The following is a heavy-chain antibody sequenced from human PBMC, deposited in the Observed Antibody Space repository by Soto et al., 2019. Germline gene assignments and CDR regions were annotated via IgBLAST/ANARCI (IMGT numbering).Heavy chain of an antibody. Sequence: GGSLRLPCGASGFILSTYAISLCRQAPGKGLEWVSAISPSGGNTYYADSVKGRFTISRDDSKNTLYLQMNSLRAEDTAVYYCAKVERAVADYLCGQGTLVIVSA. D-gene: IGHD4-17*01. V-gene: IGHV3-23*01. CDR3: AKVERAVADYL. CDR1: GFILSTYA. J-gene: IGHJ4*01. CDR2: ISPSGGNT.